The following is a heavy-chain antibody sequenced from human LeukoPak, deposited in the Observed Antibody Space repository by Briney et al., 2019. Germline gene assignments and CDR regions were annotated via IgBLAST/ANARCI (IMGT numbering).Heavy chain of an antibody. D-gene: IGHD3-16*02. Sequence: ASVKVSCKASGYTFNNYGFTWVRQAPRQGLEWMGWISAYNGNTNYAQKLQGRVTMTTDTSTSTAYLGMRSLRSDDTAVYYCARIMITFGGLIVIPRFFDYWGQGTLVTVPS. J-gene: IGHJ4*02. CDR1: GYTFNNYG. CDR3: ARIMITFGGLIVIPRFFDY. V-gene: IGHV1-18*01. CDR2: ISAYNGNT.